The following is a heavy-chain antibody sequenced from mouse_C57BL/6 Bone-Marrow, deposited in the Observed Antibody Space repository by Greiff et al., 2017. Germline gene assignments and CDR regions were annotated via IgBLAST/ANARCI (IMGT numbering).Heavy chain of an antibody. D-gene: IGHD2-2*01. J-gene: IGHJ2*01. Sequence: VQLQQSGAELVRPGASVKLSCTASGFHIKDDYMHWVKQRPEQGLEWIGWIVPENGDTEYASKLQGKATLLADTYSNTDSLQLSSLTSEDAAGYYCTTRGGIGYGDDNYCDYWGQGTTLTVSS. CDR2: IVPENGDT. CDR3: TTRGGIGYGDDNYCDY. CDR1: GFHIKDDY. V-gene: IGHV14-4*01.